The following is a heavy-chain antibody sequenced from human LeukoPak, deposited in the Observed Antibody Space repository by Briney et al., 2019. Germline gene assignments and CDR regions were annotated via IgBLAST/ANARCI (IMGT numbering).Heavy chain of an antibody. J-gene: IGHJ1*01. CDR3: ARVKTSPHEYFQH. CDR2: MNPNSGNT. CDR1: GYTFTSYD. Sequence: ASVKVSCKASGYTFTSYDINWVRQATGQGLEWMGRMNPNSGNTGYAQKFQGRVTMTRNTSISTAYMELRSLRSEDTAVYYCARVKTSPHEYFQHWGQGTLVTVSS. V-gene: IGHV1-8*01.